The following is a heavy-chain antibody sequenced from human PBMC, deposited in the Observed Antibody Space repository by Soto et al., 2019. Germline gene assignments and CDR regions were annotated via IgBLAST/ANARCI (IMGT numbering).Heavy chain of an antibody. D-gene: IGHD1-1*01. CDR1: RFTFRTFA. J-gene: IGHJ6*02. CDR3: ARDKKPFNWSPSILKSYYYGMDV. V-gene: IGHV3-30-3*01. Sequence: SLRLSCAASRFTFRTFAMHWVRQAPGKGLEWAAVISNDGSIKYFLDSVKGRFTISRDNSNNTLSLQMDSLRGEDTAVYYCARDKKPFNWSPSILKSYYYGMDVWGQGTTVTVSS. CDR2: ISNDGSIK.